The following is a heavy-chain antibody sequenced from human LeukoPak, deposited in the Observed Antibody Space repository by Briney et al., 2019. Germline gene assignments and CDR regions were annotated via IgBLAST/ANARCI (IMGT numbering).Heavy chain of an antibody. D-gene: IGHD3-22*01. Sequence: PSETLSLTCAVSGGSISSGGYSWSWIRQPPGKGLEWIGYIYHSGSTYYNPSLKSRVTISVDRSKNQFSLKLRSVTAADTAVYYCARVPPYYYDSSGYYDYWGQGTLVTVSS. V-gene: IGHV4-30-2*01. CDR2: IYHSGST. CDR3: ARVPPYYYDSSGYYDY. J-gene: IGHJ4*02. CDR1: GGSISSGGYS.